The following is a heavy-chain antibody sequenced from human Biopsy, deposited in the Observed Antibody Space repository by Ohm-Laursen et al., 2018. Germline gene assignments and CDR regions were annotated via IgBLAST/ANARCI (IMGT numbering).Heavy chain of an antibody. CDR2: ISYNERT. J-gene: IGHJ2*01. CDR1: GASVKTSGYF. CDR3: VREPKTGTAEAWYFDL. Sequence: TLSLTCSVSGASVKTSGYFWAWIRQRPGKGLEWIGYISYNERTHYNPSLTSRLAISFDTSNNRISLQLRSVRVADSAVYYFVREPKTGTAEAWYFDLWGRGSPVTVPS. V-gene: IGHV4-31*03. D-gene: IGHD3-9*01.